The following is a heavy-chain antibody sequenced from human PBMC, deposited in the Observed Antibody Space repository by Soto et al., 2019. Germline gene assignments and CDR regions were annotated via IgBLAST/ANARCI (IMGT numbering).Heavy chain of an antibody. D-gene: IGHD2-2*01. CDR1: GYTFTNYG. CDR2: ISAYNGNT. V-gene: IGHV1-18*01. CDR3: VRDCSSTSCHFDY. J-gene: IGHJ4*02. Sequence: QIHLVQSGSEVREPGASVTVSCKASGYTFTNYGFTWVRQAPGQGLEWMGWISAYNGNTNLAQKFQGRVTMTTDTYTSTAYMELRSLRSDDTALYYCVRDCSSTSCHFDYWGQGTLVTVSS.